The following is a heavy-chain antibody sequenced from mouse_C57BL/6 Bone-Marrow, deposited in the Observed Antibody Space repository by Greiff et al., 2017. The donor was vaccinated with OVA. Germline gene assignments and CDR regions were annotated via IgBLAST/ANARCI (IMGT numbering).Heavy chain of an antibody. CDR1: GYTFTSYW. V-gene: IGHV1-55*01. D-gene: IGHD1-1*01. Sequence: QVQLQQPGAELVKPGASVKMSCKASGYTFTSYWITWVKQRPGQGLEWIGDIYPGSGSTNYNEKFKSKATLTVDTSSSTAYMQRSSLTSEDSAVYYCASTTVVASRAMDYWGQGTSVTVSS. CDR2: IYPGSGST. J-gene: IGHJ4*01. CDR3: ASTTVVASRAMDY.